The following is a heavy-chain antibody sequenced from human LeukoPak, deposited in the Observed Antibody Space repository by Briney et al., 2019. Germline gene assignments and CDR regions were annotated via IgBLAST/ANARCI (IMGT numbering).Heavy chain of an antibody. J-gene: IGHJ4*02. V-gene: IGHV1-2*02. Sequence: ASVKVSCKTSGYTFSGYNMHWVRQAPGQGLEWMGWINLNTGGTNYAQKFQGRVTMTRETSVSTVYMELSRLRSDDTAMYYCATVLIRGIAPFEYWGQGTWVTVSS. CDR2: INLNTGGT. D-gene: IGHD3-10*01. CDR1: GYTFSGYN. CDR3: ATVLIRGIAPFEY.